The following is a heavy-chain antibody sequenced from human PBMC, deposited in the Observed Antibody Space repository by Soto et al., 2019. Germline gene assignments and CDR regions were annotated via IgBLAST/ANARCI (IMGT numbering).Heavy chain of an antibody. CDR2: IIPIFGTA. Sequence: SVKVSCEASGGTFSSYAISWVRQAPGQGLEWMGGIIPIFGTANYAQKFQGRVTITADESTSTAYMELSSLRSEDTAVYYCARTEIKYCGGDCSMYNWFDPWGQGTLVTVSS. V-gene: IGHV1-69*13. CDR3: ARTEIKYCGGDCSMYNWFDP. J-gene: IGHJ5*02. CDR1: GGTFSSYA. D-gene: IGHD2-21*02.